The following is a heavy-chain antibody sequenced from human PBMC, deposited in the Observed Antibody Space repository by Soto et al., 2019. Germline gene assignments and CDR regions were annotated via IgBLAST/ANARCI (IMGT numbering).Heavy chain of an antibody. D-gene: IGHD2-21*02. Sequence: CEASGYGMTVDYMGWRRHTTGQGLEWVGFFNPASTGATHAQKFQGRVTMTKDTSASTAYLELSSLSSEDTAIYYCTKQKGDSRTYNGMDVWGQGTTVTVSS. CDR1: GYGMTVDY. V-gene: IGHV1-46*01. CDR2: FNPASTGA. J-gene: IGHJ6*02. CDR3: TKQKGDSRTYNGMDV.